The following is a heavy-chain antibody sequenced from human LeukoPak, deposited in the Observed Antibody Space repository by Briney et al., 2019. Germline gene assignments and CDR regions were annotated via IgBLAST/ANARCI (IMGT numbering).Heavy chain of an antibody. Sequence: PSETLSLTCTVSGGSISSSSYYWGWIRQPPGKGLEWIGSIYYSGSTYYNPSLKSRVTISVDTSKNQFSLKLSSVTAADTAVYYCARDPLMDYWGQGTLVTVS. CDR3: ARDPLMDY. D-gene: IGHD3-16*01. V-gene: IGHV4-39*07. CDR2: IYYSGST. J-gene: IGHJ4*02. CDR1: GGSISSSSYY.